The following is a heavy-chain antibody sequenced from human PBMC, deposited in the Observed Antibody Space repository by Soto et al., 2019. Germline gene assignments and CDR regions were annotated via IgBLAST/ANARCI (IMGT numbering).Heavy chain of an antibody. CDR1: GFTFRSYA. CDR2: ISGSGGST. CDR3: AKPRLRYFDWLLCY. D-gene: IGHD3-9*01. Sequence: GGSLRLSCAASGFTFRSYAMSWVRQAPGKGLEWVSAISGSGGSTYYADSVKGRFTISRDNSKNTLYLQMNSLRAEDTAVYYCAKPRLRYFDWLLCYWGQGTLVTVSS. J-gene: IGHJ4*02. V-gene: IGHV3-23*01.